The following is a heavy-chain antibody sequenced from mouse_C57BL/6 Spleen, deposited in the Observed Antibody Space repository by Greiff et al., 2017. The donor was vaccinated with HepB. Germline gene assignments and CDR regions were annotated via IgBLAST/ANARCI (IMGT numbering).Heavy chain of an antibody. CDR1: GFTFSDYG. V-gene: IGHV5-17*01. J-gene: IGHJ4*01. D-gene: IGHD1-1*01. CDR2: ISSGSSTI. CDR3: AIEFITTVVATDYAMDY. Sequence: EVQGVESGGGLVKPGGSLKLSCAASGFTFSDYGMHWVRQAPEKGLEWVAYISSGSSTIYYADTVKGRFTISRDNAKNTLFLQMTSLRSEDTAMYYCAIEFITTVVATDYAMDYWGQGTSVTVSS.